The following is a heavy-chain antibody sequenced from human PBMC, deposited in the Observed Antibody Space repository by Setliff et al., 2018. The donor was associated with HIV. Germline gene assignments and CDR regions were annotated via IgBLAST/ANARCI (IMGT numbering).Heavy chain of an antibody. CDR2: IIPILGVA. CDR1: RSTFNSHT. J-gene: IGHJ6*03. V-gene: IGHV1-69*02. CDR3: VRGVQSPPHYSYYYMDV. Sequence: ASVKVSCKASRSTFNSHTINWVRQAPGQGLDWMGRIIPILGVANYAQRFQGKVTITAGKSTSTAYMELTSLRFDDTAMYYCVRGVQSPPHYSYYYMDVWGEGTMVTVS. D-gene: IGHD3-3*01.